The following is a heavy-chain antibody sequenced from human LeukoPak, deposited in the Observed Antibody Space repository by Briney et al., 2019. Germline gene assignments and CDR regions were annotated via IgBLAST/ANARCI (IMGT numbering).Heavy chain of an antibody. CDR1: GFTFSSYW. CDR3: ARVPPDYDILTGYYTRGMYYFDY. V-gene: IGHV3-7*05. Sequence: GGSLRLSCAASGFTFSSYWMGWVRQAPGKGLEWVANIKQDGSEKYYVDSVKGRFTISRDNAKNSLYLQMNSLRAEDTAVYYCARVPPDYDILTGYYTRGMYYFDYWGQGTLVTVSS. J-gene: IGHJ4*02. CDR2: IKQDGSEK. D-gene: IGHD3-9*01.